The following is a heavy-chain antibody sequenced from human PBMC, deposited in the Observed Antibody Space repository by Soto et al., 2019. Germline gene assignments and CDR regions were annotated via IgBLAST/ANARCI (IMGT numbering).Heavy chain of an antibody. V-gene: IGHV1-69*02. CDR1: GGTFSSYT. J-gene: IGHJ4*02. D-gene: IGHD3-9*01. Sequence: QVQLVQSGAEVKKPGSSVKVSCKTSGGTFSSYTISWVRQAPGQGLEWMGRIIPILDIANYAQKFQGRVTITADKSTSTSYMELTSLRSEDTAVSFCARGTQKHAEYYTTLIAPDMFRYWAQGTLVTVSS. CDR2: IIPILDIA. CDR3: ARGTQKHAEYYTTLIAPDMFRY.